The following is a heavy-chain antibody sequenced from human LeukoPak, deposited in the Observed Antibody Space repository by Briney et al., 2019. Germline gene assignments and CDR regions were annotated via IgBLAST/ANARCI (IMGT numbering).Heavy chain of an antibody. CDR1: GFTFSTYW. J-gene: IGHJ6*02. Sequence: GGSLRLSCAASGFTFSTYWMSWVRQAPGKGLEWVANIKEDGSEIYYVDSVRGRFTISRDNAKNTLYLQMNTLRVEDTAVYYCTRDLMDYDVSTGLHHYYMDVWGQGTTVTVSS. D-gene: IGHD3-9*01. V-gene: IGHV3-7*01. CDR2: IKEDGSEI. CDR3: TRDLMDYDVSTGLHHYYMDV.